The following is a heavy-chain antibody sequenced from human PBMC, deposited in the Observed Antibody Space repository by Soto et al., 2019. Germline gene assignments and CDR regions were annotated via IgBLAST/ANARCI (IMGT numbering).Heavy chain of an antibody. Sequence: ASVKVSCKASGGTFSSYAISWVRQAPGQGLEWMGCISAYSFNTNYAQKFQGRLTMATDTSTNTAYMELRSLRSDDTAVYYCARDRTTFGVVIKNYYYGMDVWGQGTTVTVSS. J-gene: IGHJ6*02. V-gene: IGHV1-18*01. CDR1: GGTFSSYA. CDR3: ARDRTTFGVVIKNYYYGMDV. D-gene: IGHD3-3*01. CDR2: ISAYSFNT.